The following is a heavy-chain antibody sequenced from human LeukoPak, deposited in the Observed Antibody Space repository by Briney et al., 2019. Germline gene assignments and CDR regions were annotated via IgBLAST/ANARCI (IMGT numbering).Heavy chain of an antibody. CDR2: ISAYNGNT. CDR1: GYTFTSYG. J-gene: IGHJ4*02. V-gene: IGHV1-18*01. Sequence: ASVKASCKASGYTFTSYGISWVRQAPGQGLEWMGWISAYNGNTNYAQKLQGRVTMTTDTSTSTAYMELRSLRSDDTAVYYCARDPRDGRSAPAFGVIFDYWGQGTLVTVSS. D-gene: IGHD3-3*01. CDR3: ARDPRDGRSAPAFGVIFDY.